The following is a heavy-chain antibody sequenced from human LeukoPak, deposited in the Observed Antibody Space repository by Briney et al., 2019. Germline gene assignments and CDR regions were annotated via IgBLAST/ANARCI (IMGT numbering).Heavy chain of an antibody. V-gene: IGHV1-2*02. CDR1: GYTFTGYY. Sequence: ASVKVSCKASGYTFTGYYVHWVRQAPGQGLEWMGWINPNSGGTNYAQKFQGRVTMTGDTSISTAYMELSRLRSDDTAVYYCARDRGVGAPYYFVYWGQGTLVTVSS. CDR2: INPNSGGT. J-gene: IGHJ4*02. D-gene: IGHD1-26*01. CDR3: ARDRGVGAPYYFVY.